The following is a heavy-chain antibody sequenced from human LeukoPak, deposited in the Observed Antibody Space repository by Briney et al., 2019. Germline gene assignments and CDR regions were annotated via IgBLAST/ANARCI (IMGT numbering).Heavy chain of an antibody. V-gene: IGHV4-34*01. CDR2: INHSGST. J-gene: IGHJ4*02. CDR1: GGSFSGYY. CDR3: ARGKYSSSSPFFDY. Sequence: SETLSLTCAVYGGSFSGYYWRWIRQPPGKGLEWIGEINHSGSTNYNPSLKSRVTISVDTSKNQFSLKLSSVTAADTAVYYCARGKYSSSSPFFDYWGQGTLVTVSS. D-gene: IGHD6-6*01.